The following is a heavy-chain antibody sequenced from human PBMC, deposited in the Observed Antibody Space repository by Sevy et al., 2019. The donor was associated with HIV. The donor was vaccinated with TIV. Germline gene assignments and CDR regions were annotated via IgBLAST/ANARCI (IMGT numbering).Heavy chain of an antibody. CDR3: ARTDRAAAQDGMDV. CDR1: GGSISSYY. Sequence: SETLSLTCTVSGGSISSYYWSWIRQPAGKGLEWIGRIYTSGSTNYNPSLKSRVTMSVDTSKNQFSLKLISVTAADTAVYYCARTDRAAAQDGMDVWGQGTTVTVSS. CDR2: IYTSGST. J-gene: IGHJ6*02. D-gene: IGHD6-13*01. V-gene: IGHV4-4*07.